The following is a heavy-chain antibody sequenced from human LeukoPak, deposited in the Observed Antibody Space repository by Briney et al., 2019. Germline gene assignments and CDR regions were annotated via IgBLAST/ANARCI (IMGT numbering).Heavy chain of an antibody. CDR3: AKSASYGSGSWYYFDY. D-gene: IGHD3-10*01. J-gene: IGHJ4*02. CDR1: GFTFSSYG. Sequence: GGSLRLSCAASGFTFSSYGMPWVRQAPGKGLEWVAFIRYDGSNKYYADSVKGRFTISRDNSKNTLYLQMNSLRAEDTAVYYCAKSASYGSGSWYYFDYWGQGTLVTVSS. V-gene: IGHV3-30*02. CDR2: IRYDGSNK.